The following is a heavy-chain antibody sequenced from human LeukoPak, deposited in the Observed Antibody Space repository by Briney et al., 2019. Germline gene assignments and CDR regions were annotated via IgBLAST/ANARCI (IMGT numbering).Heavy chain of an antibody. J-gene: IGHJ5*02. V-gene: IGHV3-9*01. D-gene: IGHD3-10*01. CDR3: AKQGIRGVNWFDP. CDR2: ISWNSGSI. Sequence: PGRSLRLSCAASGFTFDDYAMHWVRQAPGKGLEWVSGISWNSGSIGYADSVKGRFTISRDNAKNSLYLQMNSLRAEDTALCYCAKQGIRGVNWFDPWGQGTLVTVSS. CDR1: GFTFDDYA.